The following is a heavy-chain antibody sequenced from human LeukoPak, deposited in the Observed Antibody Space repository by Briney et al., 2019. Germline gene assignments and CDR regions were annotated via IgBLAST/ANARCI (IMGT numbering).Heavy chain of an antibody. CDR2: FYHGGST. D-gene: IGHD6-19*01. V-gene: IGHV4-38-2*02. CDR1: GYSISTGYY. CDR3: ARGYSSGWYLLGDNWFDP. J-gene: IGHJ5*02. Sequence: SETLSLTCTVSGYSISTGYYWDWIRQPPGKGLEWIGTFYHGGSTYYNPSLKSRVTISVDTSKNQFSLDLTSVTAADTAVYYCARGYSSGWYLLGDNWFDPWGQGTLVTVSS.